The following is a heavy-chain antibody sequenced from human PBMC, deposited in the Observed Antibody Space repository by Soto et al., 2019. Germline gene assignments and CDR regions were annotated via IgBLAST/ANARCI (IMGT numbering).Heavy chain of an antibody. CDR2: IDASGST. V-gene: IGHV4-4*07. J-gene: IGHJ5*02. D-gene: IGHD3-3*01. CDR3: ARDLNYDFWSERDKYFDP. Sequence: SEPLSLTYTVSEGSISIFRWSWIRQNVVKGLEWIGRIDASGSTNYNPSLKSRVIMSVDTSKNQFSLKVTSVTAADTAVYYCARDLNYDFWSERDKYFDPWGKRTLVTVSS. CDR1: EGSISIFR.